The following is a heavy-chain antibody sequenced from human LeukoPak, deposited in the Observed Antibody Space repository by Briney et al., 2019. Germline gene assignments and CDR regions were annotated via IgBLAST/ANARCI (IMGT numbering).Heavy chain of an antibody. CDR1: GDSVSSNSAA. Sequence: SPTLSLTCAISGDSVSSNSAAWNWLRQSPSRGLEWLGRTYYRSKWYNDYAVSVKSRITINPDTSKNQFSLQLNSVTPEDTAVYYCAREYSSGGSGWFDPWGQGTLVTVSS. V-gene: IGHV6-1*01. CDR3: AREYSSGGSGWFDP. J-gene: IGHJ5*02. D-gene: IGHD6-19*01. CDR2: TYYRSKWYN.